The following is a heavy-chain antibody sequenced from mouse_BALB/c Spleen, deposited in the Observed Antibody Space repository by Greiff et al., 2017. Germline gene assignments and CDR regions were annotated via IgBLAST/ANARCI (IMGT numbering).Heavy chain of an antibody. CDR2: ISSGGSYT. D-gene: IGHD5-5*01. CDR1: GFTFSSYG. J-gene: IGHJ2*01. CDR3: ARQVLPQSYYFDY. V-gene: IGHV5-6*01. Sequence: EVQLVESGGDLVKPGGSLKLSCAASGFTFSSYGMSWVRQTPDKRLEWVATISSGGSYTYYPDSVKGRFTISRDNAKNTLYLQMSSLKSEDTAMYYCARQVLPQSYYFDYWGQGTTLTVSS.